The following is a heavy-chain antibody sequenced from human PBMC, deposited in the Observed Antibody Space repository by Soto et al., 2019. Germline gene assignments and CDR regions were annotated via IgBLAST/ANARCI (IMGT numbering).Heavy chain of an antibody. CDR2: LNPHSGNT. J-gene: IGHJ4*02. CDR1: GYIFTSHD. D-gene: IGHD2-15*01. CDR3: ARGGVGIRSYSADH. Sequence: QVQLVQSGAEVKKPGASVKVSCTTSGYIFTSHDIIWVRQATGQGLEWLGWLNPHSGNTGYSQNFQGRVTMTRTTSINPAYMELSSLKSDDTAVYYCARGGVGIRSYSADHWGQGTLVTVSS. V-gene: IGHV1-8*01.